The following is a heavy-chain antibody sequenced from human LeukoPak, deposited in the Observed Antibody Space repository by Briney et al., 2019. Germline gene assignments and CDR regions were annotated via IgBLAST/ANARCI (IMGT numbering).Heavy chain of an antibody. Sequence: GGSLRLSRAASGFTFSSYGIHWVRQAPGKGLEWVAVIWYDGSNKYYPDSVKGRFIISRDNSNNALYLQMNSLRAEDTAVYYCARDLGYLRSGVTDYWGQGTLVTVSS. CDR1: GFTFSSYG. CDR3: ARDLGYLRSGVTDY. J-gene: IGHJ4*02. D-gene: IGHD3-3*01. V-gene: IGHV3-33*01. CDR2: IWYDGSNK.